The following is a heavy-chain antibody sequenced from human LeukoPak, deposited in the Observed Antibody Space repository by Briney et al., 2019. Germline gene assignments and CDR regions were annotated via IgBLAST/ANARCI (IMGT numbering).Heavy chain of an antibody. V-gene: IGHV3-23*01. CDR2: ISNSGAGT. J-gene: IGHJ6*02. CDR1: GFTFSNYA. Sequence: GGSLRLSCAASGFTFSNYAMSWVRQAPGKGLEWVSTISNSGAGTYYADSVKGRFTISRDNSKNTLYLQMNSLRADDTAIYYCARNQQLGGHSYYYYGMDVWGQGTTVTVSS. D-gene: IGHD3-16*01. CDR3: ARNQQLGGHSYYYYGMDV.